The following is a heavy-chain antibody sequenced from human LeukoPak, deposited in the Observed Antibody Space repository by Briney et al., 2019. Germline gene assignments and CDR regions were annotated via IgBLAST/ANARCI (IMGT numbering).Heavy chain of an antibody. Sequence: GGSLRLSCAASGFTFSSYAMSWVRQAPGKGLEWVSAISGSGGSTYYADSVKGRFTISRDNSKNTLYLQMNSLRAEDTAVYYCAKDLGGVVPAAIYYYYGMDVWGQGTTVTVSS. V-gene: IGHV3-23*01. CDR1: GFTFSSYA. D-gene: IGHD2-2*01. CDR2: ISGSGGST. J-gene: IGHJ6*02. CDR3: AKDLGGVVPAAIYYYYGMDV.